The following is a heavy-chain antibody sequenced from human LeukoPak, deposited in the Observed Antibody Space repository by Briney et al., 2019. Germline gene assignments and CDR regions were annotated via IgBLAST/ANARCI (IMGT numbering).Heavy chain of an antibody. D-gene: IGHD3-22*01. J-gene: IGHJ6*04. CDR3: ASQGERQLLLHQMDV. V-gene: IGHV1-2*02. CDR2: INPNSGGT. Sequence: GASVKVSCKASGYTFTGYYMHWVRQAPGQGLEWMGWINPNSGGTNYVQKFQGRVTMTRDTSISTAYMELSRLRSDDTAVYYCASQGERQLLLHQMDVWGKGTTVTVSS. CDR1: GYTFTGYY.